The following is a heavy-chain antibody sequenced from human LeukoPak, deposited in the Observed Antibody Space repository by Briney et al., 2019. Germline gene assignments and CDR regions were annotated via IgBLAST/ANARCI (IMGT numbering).Heavy chain of an antibody. CDR2: INNDGSTT. D-gene: IGHD6-13*01. V-gene: IGHV3-74*01. J-gene: IGHJ4*02. CDR1: GFTFGSSW. Sequence: GGSLRLSCAASGFTFGSSWMHWVRQAPGKGLVWVSRINNDGSTTSYADFVKGRFTISRDNAKNTLYLQMNSLRAEDTAVYYCAGVGQQLFFDHWGQGTLVTVSS. CDR3: AGVGQQLFFDH.